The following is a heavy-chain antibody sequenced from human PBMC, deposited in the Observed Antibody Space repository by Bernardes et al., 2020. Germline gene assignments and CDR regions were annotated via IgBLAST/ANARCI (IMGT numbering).Heavy chain of an antibody. CDR3: AKDNVNTDYDYIWGSYRILDYFDY. D-gene: IGHD3-16*01. V-gene: IGHV3-23*01. Sequence: GGSLRLSCAASGFTFSSYAMSWVRQAPGKGLEWVSAISVSGGSTYYADSVKGRFTISRDNSKNTLYLQMNSLRAEDTAVYYCAKDNVNTDYDYIWGSYRILDYFDYWGQGTLVTVSS. J-gene: IGHJ4*02. CDR1: GFTFSSYA. CDR2: ISVSGGST.